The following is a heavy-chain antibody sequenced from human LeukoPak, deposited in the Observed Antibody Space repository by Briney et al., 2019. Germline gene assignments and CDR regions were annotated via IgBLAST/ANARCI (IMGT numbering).Heavy chain of an antibody. CDR2: IYYSGST. V-gene: IGHV4-39*07. CDR3: ARAPLAALGYFDY. D-gene: IGHD6-6*01. CDR1: GGSISSSSYY. Sequence: SETLSLTCTVSGGSISSSSYYWGWIRQPPGKGLEWIGSIYYSGSTYYNPSLKSRVTISVDTSKNQFSLKLSSVTAADTAVYYCARAPLAALGYFDYWGQGTLVTVSS. J-gene: IGHJ4*02.